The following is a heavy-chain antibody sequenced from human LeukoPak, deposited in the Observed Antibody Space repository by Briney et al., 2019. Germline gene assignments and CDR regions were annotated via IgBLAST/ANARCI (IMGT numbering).Heavy chain of an antibody. CDR2: ISSSGSTI. D-gene: IGHD3-3*01. J-gene: IGHJ4*02. V-gene: IGHV3-48*03. CDR1: GFTFSSYE. CDR3: ARGYDFWSGYRRGHYFDY. Sequence: GGSLRLSCAASGFTFSSYEMNWVRQAPGKGLEWVSYISSSGSTIYYADSVKGRFTISRDNAKNSLYLQMNSLRAEDTAVYYCARGYDFWSGYRRGHYFDYWGQGALVTVSS.